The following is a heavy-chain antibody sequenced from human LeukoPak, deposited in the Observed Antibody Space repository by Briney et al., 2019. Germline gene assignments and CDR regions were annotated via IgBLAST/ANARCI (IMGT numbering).Heavy chain of an antibody. J-gene: IGHJ4*02. Sequence: GGSLRLSCAASGFTFSSYAMSWVRPAPGKGLEWVSAISGSGGSTYYADSVKGRFTISRDNSKNTLYLQMNSLRAQDTAVYYCAKAERAGIARCGNDSWGQGTLVTVSS. CDR2: ISGSGGST. D-gene: IGHD6-25*01. CDR3: AKAERAGIARCGNDS. V-gene: IGHV3-23*01. CDR1: GFTFSSYA.